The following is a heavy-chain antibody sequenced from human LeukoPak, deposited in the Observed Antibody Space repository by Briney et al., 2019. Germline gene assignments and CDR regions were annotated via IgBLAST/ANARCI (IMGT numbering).Heavy chain of an antibody. V-gene: IGHV4-34*01. CDR1: GGSFSGYY. J-gene: IGHJ4*02. Sequence: SETLSLTCAVYGGSFSGYYWSWIRQPPGKGLEWIGEFNHSGSTNYNPSLKSRVTISVDTSKNQFSLKLSSVTAADTAVYYCARGLRRRLPVVRGTSFDYWGQGTLVTVSS. CDR3: ARGLRRRLPVVRGTSFDY. D-gene: IGHD3-10*01. CDR2: FNHSGST.